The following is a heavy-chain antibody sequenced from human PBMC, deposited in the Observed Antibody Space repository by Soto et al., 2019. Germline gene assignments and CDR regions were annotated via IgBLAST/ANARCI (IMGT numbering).Heavy chain of an antibody. D-gene: IGHD2-2*01. CDR3: ARDDRNCSSTSCYAANYYYYYMDV. CDR2: IIPILGIA. J-gene: IGHJ6*03. V-gene: IGHV1-69*08. CDR1: GGTFSSYT. Sequence: QVQLVQSGAEVKKPGSSVKVSCKASGGTFSSYTISWVRQAPGQGLEWMGRIIPILGIANYAQKFQGRVTLTADKSTSTAYMELSSLRSEDTAVYYCARDDRNCSSTSCYAANYYYYYMDVWGKGTTVTVSS.